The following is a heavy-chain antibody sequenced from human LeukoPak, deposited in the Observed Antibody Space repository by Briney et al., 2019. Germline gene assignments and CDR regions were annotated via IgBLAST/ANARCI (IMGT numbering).Heavy chain of an antibody. J-gene: IGHJ3*02. Sequence: GGSLRLSCAASEFTFPMYWMSWVRQAPGKGLEWVADIKQDGSEKYYVDSVKGRFTISRQNAKKSLFLQMNSPRAEDTAVYYCARHRNGGSQDDAFDIWGQGTMVTVSS. CDR3: ARHRNGGSQDDAFDI. CDR2: IKQDGSEK. V-gene: IGHV3-7*01. CDR1: EFTFPMYW. D-gene: IGHD2-15*01.